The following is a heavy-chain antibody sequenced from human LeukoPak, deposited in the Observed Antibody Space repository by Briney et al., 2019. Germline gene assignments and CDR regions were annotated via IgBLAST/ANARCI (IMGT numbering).Heavy chain of an antibody. CDR1: GYTFTSYG. Sequence: ASVKVSCKASGYTFTSYGISWVRQAPGRGLEWMGWISAYNGNTNYAQKLQGRVTMTTDTSTSTAYMELRSLRSDDTAVYYCARAQEYYDILTGSDYWGQGTLVTVSS. V-gene: IGHV1-18*04. CDR2: ISAYNGNT. CDR3: ARAQEYYDILTGSDY. J-gene: IGHJ4*02. D-gene: IGHD3-9*01.